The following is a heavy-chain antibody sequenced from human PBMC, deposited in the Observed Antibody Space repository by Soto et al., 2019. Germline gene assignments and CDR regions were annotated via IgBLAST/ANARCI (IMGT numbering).Heavy chain of an antibody. CDR3: ARAQGYCISTSCGGMDV. J-gene: IGHJ6*02. CDR2: IYHSGST. V-gene: IGHV4-30-2*01. D-gene: IGHD2-2*01. CDR1: GGSISSGGYS. Sequence: QLQLQESGSGLVKPSQTLSLTCAVSGGSISSGGYSWSWIRQPPGKGLEWIGYIYHSGSTYYNPSLKSRVTISVDRSKDQFSLKLGSVTAADTAVYYCARAQGYCISTSCGGMDVWGQGTKVTVSS.